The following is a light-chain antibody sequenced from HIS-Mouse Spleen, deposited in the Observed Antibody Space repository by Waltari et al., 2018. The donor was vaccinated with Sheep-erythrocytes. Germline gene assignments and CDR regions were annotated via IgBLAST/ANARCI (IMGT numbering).Light chain of an antibody. CDR3: YSTDSSGNHRV. J-gene: IGLJ2*01. CDR2: EDS. Sequence: SYELTQPPSVSVSPGQTARITCSGDALPKKYAYWYQQKSGQAPVLVIYEDSKRPSGNPARFSCSSSGTMATLTISGAQVEDEADYYCYSTDSSGNHRVFGGGTKLTVL. CDR1: ALPKKY. V-gene: IGLV3-10*01.